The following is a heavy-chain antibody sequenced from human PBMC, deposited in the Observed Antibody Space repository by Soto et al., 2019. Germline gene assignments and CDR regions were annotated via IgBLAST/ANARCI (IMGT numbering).Heavy chain of an antibody. CDR2: INSDGSST. D-gene: IGHD3-3*01. Sequence: GGSLRLSCAASGFTFSSYWMHWVRQAPGKGLVRVSRINSDGSSTSYADYVKGRFTISRDNAKNTLYLQMNSLRAEDTAVYYCARDLLPYDFWSPGYWGQGTLVTVSS. CDR1: GFTFSSYW. CDR3: ARDLLPYDFWSPGY. J-gene: IGHJ4*02. V-gene: IGHV3-74*01.